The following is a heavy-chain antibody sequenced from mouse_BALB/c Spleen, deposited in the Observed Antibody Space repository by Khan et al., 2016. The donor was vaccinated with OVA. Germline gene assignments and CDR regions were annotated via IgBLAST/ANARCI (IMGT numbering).Heavy chain of an antibody. CDR3: ARKNGSGFDY. J-gene: IGHJ2*01. Sequence: EVQLQQSGPELVKPGASVKISCKASGYSFTGYFMNWVMQSHGKSLEWIGRINPHIGETLYNQKFKGKATLTVDESSRTVHMELRSLASEDSAIYYCARKNGSGFDYWGQGTTLTVSS. CDR1: GYSFTGYF. V-gene: IGHV1-20*02. CDR2: INPHIGET. D-gene: IGHD1-1*01.